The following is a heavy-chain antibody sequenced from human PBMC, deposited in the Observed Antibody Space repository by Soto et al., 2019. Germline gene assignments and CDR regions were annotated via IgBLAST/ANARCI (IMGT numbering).Heavy chain of an antibody. CDR2: IYYSGST. D-gene: IGHD3-3*01. CDR1: GGSISSSSYY. V-gene: IGHV4-39*01. CDR3: ATPAQYDFWSGYPYYFDY. J-gene: IGHJ4*02. Sequence: SETLSLTCTVSGGSISSSSYYWGWIRQPPGKGLEWIGSIYYSGSTYYNPSLKSRVTISVDTSKNQFSLKLSSVTAADTAVYYCATPAQYDFWSGYPYYFDYWGQGTLVTVSS.